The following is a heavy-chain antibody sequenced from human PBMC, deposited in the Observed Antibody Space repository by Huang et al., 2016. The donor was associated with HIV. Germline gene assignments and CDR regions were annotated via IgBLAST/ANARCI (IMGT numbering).Heavy chain of an antibody. CDR3: ARPLLGYSYGYYFDQ. Sequence: EVQLVQSGAEVKKPGESLKISCKGSGFSFTNYWIGWVRQMPGKGLEGVGISYPGDSDTTYSPSFEGQVTISADKSINTAYLQWSSLKASDSAIYYCARPLLGYSYGYYFDQWGQGTLVTVSS. V-gene: IGHV5-51*03. D-gene: IGHD5-18*01. CDR1: GFSFTNYW. CDR2: SYPGDSDT. J-gene: IGHJ4*02.